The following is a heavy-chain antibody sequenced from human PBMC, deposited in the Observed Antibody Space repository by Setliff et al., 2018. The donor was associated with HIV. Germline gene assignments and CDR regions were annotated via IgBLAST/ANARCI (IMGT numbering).Heavy chain of an antibody. CDR1: GFTLYSYS. J-gene: IGHJ3*02. V-gene: IGHV3-21*01. D-gene: IGHD2-21*02. Sequence: GGSLRLSCAASGFTLYSYSMNWVRQAPGKGLECVSSISSSGGYILYADSVKGRFTISRDNAKNSLYLQMDKLRVEDTAVYYCARVAHHTVVVTAIRQAPRPNAFDMWGQGTTVTVSS. CDR3: ARVAHHTVVVTAIRQAPRPNAFDM. CDR2: ISSSGGYI.